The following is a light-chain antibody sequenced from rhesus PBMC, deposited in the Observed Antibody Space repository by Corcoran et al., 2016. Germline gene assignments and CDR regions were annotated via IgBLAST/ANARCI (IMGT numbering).Light chain of an antibody. J-gene: IGKJ2*01. CDR1: QGISTN. CDR2: KAS. CDR3: LQYNSDPYS. Sequence: DIQMTQSPSSLSASVGDRVTITCRASQGISTNLNWYQQKPGKAPKRLVYKASSLESGVPSRFSGRGSATDFTLTISSLQPEDFATYYCLQYNSDPYSFGQETKVEIK. V-gene: IGKV1-43*02.